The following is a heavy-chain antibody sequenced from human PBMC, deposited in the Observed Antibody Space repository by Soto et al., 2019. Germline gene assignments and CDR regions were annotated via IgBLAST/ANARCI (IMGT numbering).Heavy chain of an antibody. V-gene: IGHV1-18*03. CDR3: ARDQHIVVVTAARGAFDI. CDR1: GYTFTSYG. J-gene: IGHJ3*02. Sequence: QVQLVQSGAEVKKPGASVKVSCKASGYTFTSYGISWVRQAPGQGLEWMGWISAYNGNTNYAQKLQGRVTMTTDTSTSTAYMELRSLRSDDMAVYYCARDQHIVVVTAARGAFDIWGQGTMVTVSS. CDR2: ISAYNGNT. D-gene: IGHD2-21*02.